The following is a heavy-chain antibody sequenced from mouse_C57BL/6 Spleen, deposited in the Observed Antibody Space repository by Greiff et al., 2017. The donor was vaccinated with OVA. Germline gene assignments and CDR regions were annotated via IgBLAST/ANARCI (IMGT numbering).Heavy chain of an antibody. CDR1: GFTFSSYA. CDR3: TRDRGELEGYAMDD. D-gene: IGHD1-3*01. V-gene: IGHV5-9-1*02. J-gene: IGHJ4*01. Sequence: DVKLVESGEGLVKPGGSLKLSCAASGFTFSSYAMSWVRQTPEKRLEWVAYISSGGDYIYYADTVKGRFTISRDNSRNTLYLQMSSLKSEDTAMYYCTRDRGELEGYAMDDWGQGTSVTVSS. CDR2: ISSGGDYI.